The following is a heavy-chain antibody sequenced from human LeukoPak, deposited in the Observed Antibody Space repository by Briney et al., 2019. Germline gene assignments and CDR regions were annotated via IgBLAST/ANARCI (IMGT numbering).Heavy chain of an antibody. CDR2: ISGTGSST. J-gene: IGHJ6*02. D-gene: IGHD1-1*01. CDR1: GFTFTSDA. CDR3: AKDSGQRYYYGMDV. V-gene: IGHV3-23*01. Sequence: GGSLRLSCAASGFTFTSDAMTWVRQAPGKGLERVSAISGTGSSTYYADSVKGRFTISRDNSKNTLYLQMNSLRAEDTAVYYCAKDSGQRYYYGMDVWGQGTTVTVSS.